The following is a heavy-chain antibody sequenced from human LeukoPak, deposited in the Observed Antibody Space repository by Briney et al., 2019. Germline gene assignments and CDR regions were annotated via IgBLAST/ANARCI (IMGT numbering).Heavy chain of an antibody. V-gene: IGHV4-39*06. CDR1: GGSIRSTNYY. CDR2: IYYSGST. D-gene: IGHD6-13*01. Sequence: SETLSLTCAVSGGSIRSTNYYWAWIRQPPGKGLEWIGSIYYSGSTYYNPSLKSRVTMSVDTSKNQFALKLNSVTAADTAVYYCASEGTAAGTAYFGNWGQGTLVTVSS. CDR3: ASEGTAAGTAYFGN. J-gene: IGHJ4*02.